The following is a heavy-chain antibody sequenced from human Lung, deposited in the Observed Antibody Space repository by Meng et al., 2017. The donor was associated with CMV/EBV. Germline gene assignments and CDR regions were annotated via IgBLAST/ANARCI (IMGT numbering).Heavy chain of an antibody. CDR3: ARARHFDVWSGLLDH. D-gene: IGHD3-3*01. Sequence: SETLSLTCTVSGDSIGRFYWTWVRQSPGKGLEWIGYVSYSGSTNYNPSFESRVFMSVDSSTHHFSLYLISVTAADTAVYFCARARHFDVWSGLLDHWGQGALVTVSS. CDR2: VSYSGST. V-gene: IGHV4-59*01. J-gene: IGHJ4*02. CDR1: GDSIGRFY.